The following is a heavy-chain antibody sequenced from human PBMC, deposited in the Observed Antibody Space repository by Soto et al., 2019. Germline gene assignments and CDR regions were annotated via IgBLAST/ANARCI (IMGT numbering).Heavy chain of an antibody. CDR3: ARPARHSYYYYGMDV. CDR2: IDPSDSYT. D-gene: IGHD6-6*01. Sequence: XESLKISYKGSGYSFTSYWISWVRQIPGKGLEWMGRIDPSDSYTNYSPSFQGHVTISAGKSISTAYLQWSSLKASDTAMYYCARPARHSYYYYGMDVWGQGTTVTVSS. CDR1: GYSFTSYW. V-gene: IGHV5-10-1*01. J-gene: IGHJ6*02.